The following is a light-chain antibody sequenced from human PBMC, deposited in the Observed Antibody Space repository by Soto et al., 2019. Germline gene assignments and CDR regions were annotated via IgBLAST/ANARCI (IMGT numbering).Light chain of an antibody. J-gene: IGKJ1*01. CDR2: GAS. Sequence: EIVMTQSPATLSVSPGERATLSCRASQSVGSNLAWYQQKPGQAPRLLIYGASTRATDIPARFSGSGSGTEFALTINSLQSEDFAVYFCRRFNVWHRTFGQGTKVEI. CDR3: RRFNVWHRT. V-gene: IGKV3-15*01. CDR1: QSVGSN.